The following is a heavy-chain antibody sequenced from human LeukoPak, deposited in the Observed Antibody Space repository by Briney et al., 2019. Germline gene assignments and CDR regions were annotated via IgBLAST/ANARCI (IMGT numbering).Heavy chain of an antibody. V-gene: IGHV3-74*01. CDR1: GFTFSNFW. CDR2: IYGDGSFT. Sequence: GGSLRLSCAASGFTFSNFWMHWVRQAPGKGLVWVALIYGDGSFTRYADSVKGRFTISRDNAKNTVYLQMNSLRVEDTAVYYCARDLGGKFDYWGQGTLVTVSS. J-gene: IGHJ4*02. CDR3: ARDLGGKFDY. D-gene: IGHD3-16*01.